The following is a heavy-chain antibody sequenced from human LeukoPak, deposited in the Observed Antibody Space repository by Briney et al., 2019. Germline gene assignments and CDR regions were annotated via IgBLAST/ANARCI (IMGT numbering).Heavy chain of an antibody. V-gene: IGHV1-69*05. Sequence: ASVKVSCKASGGTFSSYAISWVRQAPGQGLEWMGGIIPIFGTANYAQKFQGRVTITTDESTSTAYMELSSLRSEDTAVYYCARGSSVVPAAKLTLLREYYWFDPWGQGTLVTVSS. J-gene: IGHJ5*02. CDR2: IIPIFGTA. D-gene: IGHD2-2*01. CDR3: ARGSSVVPAAKLTLLREYYWFDP. CDR1: GGTFSSYA.